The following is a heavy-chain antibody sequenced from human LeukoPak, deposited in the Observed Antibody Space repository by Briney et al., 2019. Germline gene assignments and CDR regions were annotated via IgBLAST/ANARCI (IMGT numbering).Heavy chain of an antibody. Sequence: SETLSLTCTVSGGSISSYYWSWIRQPPGKGLEWIGYFHYSGSTNYNPSLKSRVTISVDTSKNQFSLKLSSVTAADTAVYYCAREGSGWSPGFDYWGQGTLVTVSS. D-gene: IGHD6-19*01. J-gene: IGHJ4*02. CDR3: AREGSGWSPGFDY. CDR1: GGSISSYY. V-gene: IGHV4-59*01. CDR2: FHYSGST.